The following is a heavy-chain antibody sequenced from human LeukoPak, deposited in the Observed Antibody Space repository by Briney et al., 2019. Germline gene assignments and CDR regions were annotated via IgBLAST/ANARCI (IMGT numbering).Heavy chain of an antibody. CDR1: GYTFTTYY. CDR2: IAPGGGST. V-gene: IGHV1-46*01. J-gene: IGHJ4*02. Sequence: ASVKVSCKASGYTFTTYYIHWVRQAPGQGLEWMGMIAPGGGSTSYAQKFQDRVTMTRDTSISTAYMELSRLRSDDTAVYYCARANYVWGSYRPDYWGQGTLVTVSS. D-gene: IGHD3-16*02. CDR3: ARANYVWGSYRPDY.